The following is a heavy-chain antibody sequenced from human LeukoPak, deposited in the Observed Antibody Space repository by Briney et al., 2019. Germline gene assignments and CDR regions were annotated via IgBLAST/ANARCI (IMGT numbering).Heavy chain of an antibody. J-gene: IGHJ4*02. CDR2: ISYDGSNK. Sequence: GRSLRLSCAASGFTFSSYAMHWVRQAPGKGLEWVAVISYDGSNKYYADSVEGRFTISRDNSKNTLYLQMNSLRAEDTAVYYCARRTQPYYFDYWGQGTLVTVSS. CDR1: GFTFSSYA. V-gene: IGHV3-30*04. CDR3: ARRTQPYYFDY. D-gene: IGHD6-13*01.